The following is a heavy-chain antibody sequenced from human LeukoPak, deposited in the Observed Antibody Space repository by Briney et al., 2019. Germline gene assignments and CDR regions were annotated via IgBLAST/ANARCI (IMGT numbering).Heavy chain of an antibody. D-gene: IGHD6-6*01. V-gene: IGHV1-2*02. CDR1: GYTFTGYY. J-gene: IGHJ4*02. Sequence: GASVKASCKASGYTFTGYYTHWVRQAPGQGLEWMGWINPNSGGTNYAQKFQGRVTMTRDTSISTAYMELSRLRSDDTAVYYCARGIAARPGDYFDYWGQGTLVTVSS. CDR2: INPNSGGT. CDR3: ARGIAARPGDYFDY.